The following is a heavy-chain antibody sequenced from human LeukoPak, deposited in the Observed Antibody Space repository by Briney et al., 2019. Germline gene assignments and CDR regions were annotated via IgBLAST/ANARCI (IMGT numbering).Heavy chain of an antibody. J-gene: IGHJ2*01. V-gene: IGHV3-11*04. D-gene: IGHD2-2*02. CDR1: GFTFSTYW. CDR3: ARIYTHWYFDL. CDR2: ISSSGSTI. Sequence: GGSLRLSCAASGFTFSTYWMSWIRQAPGKGLEWVSYISSSGSTIYYADSVKGRFTISRDNAKNSLYLQMNSLRAEDTAVYYCARIYTHWYFDLWGRGTLVTVSS.